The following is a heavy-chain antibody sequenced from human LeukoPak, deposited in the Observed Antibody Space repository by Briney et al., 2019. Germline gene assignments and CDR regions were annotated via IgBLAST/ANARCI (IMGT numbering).Heavy chain of an antibody. CDR3: AKRTTATTSPLGY. CDR2: ISDSGGST. V-gene: IGHV3-23*01. J-gene: IGHJ4*02. Sequence: GGSLRLSCAASGFTFRSYAMSWVRQAPGKGLEWVSAISDSGGSTYYADSVKGRFTISRDNSKNTLYLQMNSLRAEDTAVYYCAKRTTATTSPLGYWGQGTLVIVSS. CDR1: GFTFRSYA. D-gene: IGHD4-17*01.